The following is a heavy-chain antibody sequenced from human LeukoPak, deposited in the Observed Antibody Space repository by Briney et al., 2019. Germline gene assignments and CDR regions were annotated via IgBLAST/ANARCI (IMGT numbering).Heavy chain of an antibody. J-gene: IGHJ4*02. CDR2: IYYSGST. CDR1: GDSISSYY. V-gene: IGHV4-59*01. Sequence: SETLSLTCTVSGDSISSYYWSWIRQPPGKGLEWIGYIYYSGSTNYNPSLKSRVTISVDTSKNQFSLKLSSVTAADTAVYYCAREDSSGWLYFDYWGQGTLVTVSS. CDR3: AREDSSGWLYFDY. D-gene: IGHD6-19*01.